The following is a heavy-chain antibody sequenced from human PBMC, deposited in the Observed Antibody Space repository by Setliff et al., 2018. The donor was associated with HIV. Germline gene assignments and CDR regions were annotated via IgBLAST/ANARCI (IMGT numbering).Heavy chain of an antibody. CDR2: LYHSGTN. V-gene: IGHV4-38-2*02. CDR3: ARDKLGGRYGSGSYYWFDP. Sequence: SETLSLTCAVSGYSISSGYFWGWIRQPPGKGLEWIGSLYHSGTNFYNPSLKSRLFISVDTSKNQFSLKLNSVTAADTAVYYCARDKLGGRYGSGSYYWFDPWGQGTLVTVSS. CDR1: GYSISSGYF. D-gene: IGHD3-10*01. J-gene: IGHJ5*02.